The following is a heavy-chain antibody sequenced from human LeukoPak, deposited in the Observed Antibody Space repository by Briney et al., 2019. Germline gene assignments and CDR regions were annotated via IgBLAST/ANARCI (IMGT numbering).Heavy chain of an antibody. J-gene: IGHJ6*02. D-gene: IGHD4-17*01. CDR3: ARGGEHDYGETFYYYGLDV. V-gene: IGHV1-69*05. CDR1: GGTFSGYA. CDR2: SIPIFGPT. Sequence: ASVKVSCKASGGTFSGYAISWVRQAPGQGLEWLGTSIPIFGPTNYAQKFQGRVTLTTDESTVTAYMELSSLRSEDTAVYYCARGGEHDYGETFYYYGLDVWGQGTTVTVSS.